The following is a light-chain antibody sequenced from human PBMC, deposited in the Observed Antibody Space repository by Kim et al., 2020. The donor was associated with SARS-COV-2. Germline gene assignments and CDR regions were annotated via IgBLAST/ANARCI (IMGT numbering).Light chain of an antibody. V-gene: IGKV3-15*01. CDR3: QQYNNWPPWT. Sequence: IVMTQSPATLSVSPGERATLSCRASQSVGSSLAWYQQKPGQAPRLLIYGASTRATGIPARFSGSGSGTEFTLTISSLQFEDFAVYYCQQYNNWPPWTFGQGTKVDIK. J-gene: IGKJ1*01. CDR1: QSVGSS. CDR2: GAS.